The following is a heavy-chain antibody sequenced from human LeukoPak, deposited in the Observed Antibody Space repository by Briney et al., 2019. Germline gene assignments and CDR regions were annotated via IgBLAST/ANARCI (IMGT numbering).Heavy chain of an antibody. J-gene: IGHJ4*02. D-gene: IGHD1-26*01. V-gene: IGHV3-30*18. Sequence: LSLTCTVSGGSVSSSYYYWGWVRQAPGKGLEWVAVISYDGSNKYYADSVKGRFTISRDNSKNTLYLQMNSLRAEDTAVYYCAKGEPGPAFDYWGQGTLVTVSS. CDR3: AKGEPGPAFDY. CDR2: ISYDGSNK. CDR1: GGSVSSSYY.